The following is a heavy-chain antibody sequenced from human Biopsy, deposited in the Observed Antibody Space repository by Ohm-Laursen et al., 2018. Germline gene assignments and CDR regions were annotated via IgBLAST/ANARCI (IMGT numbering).Heavy chain of an antibody. CDR2: IDPNSGGT. V-gene: IGHV1-2*02. J-gene: IGHJ2*01. Sequence: ESSVKVSCKASGYAFSGYYIHWVRQAPGQGLEWMGWIDPNSGGTHYAQKFQGRVTMTRDTSISTPYMELNRLTSDDTAVYYCARGGLNYWYFDLWGRGTLVTVSS. CDR1: GYAFSGYY. D-gene: IGHD1-26*01. CDR3: ARGGLNYWYFDL.